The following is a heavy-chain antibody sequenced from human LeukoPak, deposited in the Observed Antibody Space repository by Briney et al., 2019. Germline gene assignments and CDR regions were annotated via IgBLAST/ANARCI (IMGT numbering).Heavy chain of an antibody. CDR2: INPNSGGT. CDR3: ARGTATVYYDFWSGYANWFDP. CDR1: GYTFTSYY. Sequence: ASVKVSCKASGYTFTSYYMHWVRQAPGQGLEWMGWINPNSGGTNYAQKFQGRVTMTRDTSISTAYMELSRLRSDDTAVYYCARGTATVYYDFWSGYANWFDPWGQGTLVTVSS. J-gene: IGHJ5*02. D-gene: IGHD3-3*01. V-gene: IGHV1-2*02.